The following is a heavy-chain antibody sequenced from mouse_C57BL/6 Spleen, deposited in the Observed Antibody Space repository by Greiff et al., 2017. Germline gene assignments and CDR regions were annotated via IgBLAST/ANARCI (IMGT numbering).Heavy chain of an antibody. D-gene: IGHD2-1*01. J-gene: IGHJ4*01. Sequence: QVQLKQSGAELMKPGASVKLSCKATGYTFTGYWIEWVKQRPGQGLEWIGEILPGSGSTNYNEKFKGKATFTADNSSNTAYMQLSSLTTEDSASYYCASYYAPYAMDYWGQGTSVTVSS. CDR3: ASYYAPYAMDY. CDR1: GYTFTGYW. V-gene: IGHV1-9*01. CDR2: ILPGSGST.